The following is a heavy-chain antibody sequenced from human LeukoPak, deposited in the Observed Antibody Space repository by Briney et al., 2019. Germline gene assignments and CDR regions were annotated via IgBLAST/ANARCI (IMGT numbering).Heavy chain of an antibody. V-gene: IGHV1-2*02. D-gene: IGHD1-26*01. Sequence: GASVKVSCKASGYTFTGYYMHWVRQAPGQGLEWMGWINPNSGGTNYAQKFQGRVTMTRDASISTAYMELSSLRSEDTAVYYCARGGIVGATTLTGYWGQGTLVTVSS. CDR1: GYTFTGYY. CDR3: ARGGIVGATTLTGY. J-gene: IGHJ4*02. CDR2: INPNSGGT.